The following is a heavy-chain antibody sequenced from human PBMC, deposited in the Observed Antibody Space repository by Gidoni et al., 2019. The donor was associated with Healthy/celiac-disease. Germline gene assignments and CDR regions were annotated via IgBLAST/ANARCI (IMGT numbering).Heavy chain of an antibody. CDR3: ARDKLGSLDY. CDR1: GGSISSYY. V-gene: IGHV4-59*01. Sequence: QVQLQESGPGLVKPSETLSLTCTVSGGSISSYYWSWIRQPPGKGLEWIGYIYYSGSTNYNPSLKSRVTISVDTSKNQFSLKLSSVTAADTAVYYCARDKLGSLDYWGQGTLVTVSS. CDR2: IYYSGST. J-gene: IGHJ4*02. D-gene: IGHD1-26*01.